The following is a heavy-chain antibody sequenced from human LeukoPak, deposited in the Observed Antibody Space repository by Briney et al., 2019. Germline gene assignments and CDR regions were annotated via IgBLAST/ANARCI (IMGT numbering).Heavy chain of an antibody. Sequence: PGGSLRLSCAASGFTFSTYAMSWVRQAPGKGLEWVSAISGGISIKTYYADSVKGRFTISRDNSMSTLYLQMNSLRDDDTAVYYCAKDPVIGAPHVFDIWGLGTMVTVSS. CDR1: GFTFSTYA. CDR3: AKDPVIGAPHVFDI. V-gene: IGHV3-23*01. CDR2: ISGGISIKT. J-gene: IGHJ3*02.